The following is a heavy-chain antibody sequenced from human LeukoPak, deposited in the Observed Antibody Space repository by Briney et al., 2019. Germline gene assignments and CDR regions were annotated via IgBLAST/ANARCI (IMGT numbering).Heavy chain of an antibody. CDR3: ARGPPGSSSSDY. CDR1: GYAFSSYD. V-gene: IGHV1-8*01. Sequence: VASVKVSCKASGYAFSSYDINWVRQATGQGLEWIGWMNPNSGDTGCAQKFQDRVTMTRNTSINTAYMELSSLRSEDTGVYYCARGPPGSSSSDYWGQGTLVTVS. J-gene: IGHJ4*02. D-gene: IGHD6-13*01. CDR2: MNPNSGDT.